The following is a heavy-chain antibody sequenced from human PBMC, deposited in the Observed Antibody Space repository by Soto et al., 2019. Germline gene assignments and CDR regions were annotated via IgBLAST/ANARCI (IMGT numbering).Heavy chain of an antibody. CDR2: IIPIFGTA. Sequence: SVKVSFKASGRPFSSYAISWVRQAPGQGLEWMGGIIPIFGTANYAQKFQGRVTITADESTSTAYMELSSLRSEDTAVYYCARGECYSSRWYGVGCYYYYGMDVWGQGTPVTVSS. CDR3: ARGECYSSRWYGVGCYYYYGMDV. D-gene: IGHD6-19*01. J-gene: IGHJ6*01. CDR1: GRPFSSYA. V-gene: IGHV1-69*13.